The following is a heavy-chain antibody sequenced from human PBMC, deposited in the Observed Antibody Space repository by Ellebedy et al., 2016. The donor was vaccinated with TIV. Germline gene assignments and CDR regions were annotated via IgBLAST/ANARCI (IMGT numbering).Heavy chain of an antibody. CDR3: AKDMVGGWGSFDY. V-gene: IGHV3-9*01. J-gene: IGHJ4*02. Sequence: SLKISCAASGFTFEDFAMHWVRQAPGKGVEWVSGISWNSDSIDYAESVKGRFTISRDNAKNSLYLQMNSLRAEDTALYYCAKDMVGGWGSFDYWGQGTLVTVSS. CDR1: GFTFEDFA. D-gene: IGHD6-19*01. CDR2: ISWNSDSI.